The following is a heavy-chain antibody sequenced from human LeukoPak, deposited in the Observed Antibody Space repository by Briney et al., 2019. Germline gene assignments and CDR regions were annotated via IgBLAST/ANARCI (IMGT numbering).Heavy chain of an antibody. D-gene: IGHD3-10*01. V-gene: IGHV3-30-3*01. CDR2: ISYDGSNK. CDR1: GFTFSSYA. CDR3: AREGVRGIYYFDY. Sequence: GGSLRLSCAASGFTFSSYAMHWVRQAPGKGLEWVAVISYDGSNKYYADSVKGRFTISRDNAKNSLYLQMNSLRAEDTALYHCAREGVRGIYYFDYWGQGTLVTVSS. J-gene: IGHJ4*02.